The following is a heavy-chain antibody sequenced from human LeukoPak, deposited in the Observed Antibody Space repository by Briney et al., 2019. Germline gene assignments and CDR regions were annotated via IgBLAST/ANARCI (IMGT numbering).Heavy chain of an antibody. D-gene: IGHD1-1*01. Sequence: GASVKVSCKASGYTFTSYDINWVRQATGQGLEWMGWMNPNSGNTGYAQKFQGRVTITRNTSISTAYMELSSLRSEDTAVYYRARELERDAFDIWGQGTMVTVSS. CDR3: ARELERDAFDI. J-gene: IGHJ3*02. V-gene: IGHV1-8*03. CDR2: MNPNSGNT. CDR1: GYTFTSYD.